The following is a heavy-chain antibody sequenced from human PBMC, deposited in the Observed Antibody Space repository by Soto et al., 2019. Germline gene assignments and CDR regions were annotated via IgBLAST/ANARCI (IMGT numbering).Heavy chain of an antibody. CDR3: AREARTYSSSWYTY. D-gene: IGHD6-13*01. CDR1: GFTFSSYT. CDR2: ISYDGSNK. J-gene: IGHJ4*02. V-gene: IGHV3-30-3*01. Sequence: GGSLRLSCAASGFTFSSYTMHWVRQAPGKGLEWVALISYDGSNKYSADSVKGRFTISRDNSKNTLYLQMNSLRSDDTALYYCAREARTYSSSWYTYWGQGTLVTVSS.